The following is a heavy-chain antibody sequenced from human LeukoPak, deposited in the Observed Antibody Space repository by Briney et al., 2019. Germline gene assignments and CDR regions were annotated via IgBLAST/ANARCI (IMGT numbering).Heavy chain of an antibody. D-gene: IGHD2-2*01. CDR3: ARGRYCSSTGCLNWFDP. V-gene: IGHV1-69*13. Sequence: ASVKVSCKASGGTFSSYAISWVRQAPGQGLEWMGGIIPIFGTANYAQKFQGRVTITADESTSTAYMELSSLRSEDTAVYYCARGRYCSSTGCLNWFDPWGQGTLVTVSS. CDR2: IIPIFGTA. J-gene: IGHJ5*02. CDR1: GGTFSSYA.